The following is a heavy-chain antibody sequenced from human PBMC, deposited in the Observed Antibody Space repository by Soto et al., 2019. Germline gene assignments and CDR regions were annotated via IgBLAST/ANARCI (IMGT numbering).Heavy chain of an antibody. CDR1: GFTFSSYG. J-gene: IGHJ4*02. CDR2: ISYDGSNK. V-gene: IGHV3-30*18. Sequence: GGSLRLSCAASGFTFSSYGMHWVRQAPGKGLEWVAVISYDGSNKYYADSVKGRFTISRDNSKNTLYLQMNSLRAEDTAVYYYANADRGLMALFDSWGQGTLVTVSS. CDR3: ANADRGLMALFDS. D-gene: IGHD3-16*01.